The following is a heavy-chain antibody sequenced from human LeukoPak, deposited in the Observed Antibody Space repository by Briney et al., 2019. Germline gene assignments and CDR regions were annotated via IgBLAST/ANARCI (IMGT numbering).Heavy chain of an antibody. CDR1: GFTFSSYG. V-gene: IGHV3-30*02. CDR3: AKGGSYDFKSTFDY. D-gene: IGHD2-15*01. Sequence: PGGSLRLSCAASGFTFSSYGMHWVRQAPAKGLEWVAFIRYDGSNKYYEDSVKGRFTISRDNPKNTLYLQMNSLRAEDTAVYYCAKGGSYDFKSTFDYWGQGALVTVSS. CDR2: IRYDGSNK. J-gene: IGHJ4*02.